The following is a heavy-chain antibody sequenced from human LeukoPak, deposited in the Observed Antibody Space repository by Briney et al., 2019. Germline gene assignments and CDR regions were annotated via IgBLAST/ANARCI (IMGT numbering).Heavy chain of an antibody. CDR1: GFTFSSYG. CDR2: ISYDGSNK. V-gene: IGHV3-30*18. J-gene: IGHJ6*02. CDR3: AKGGGWSPYYYYGMDV. D-gene: IGHD6-19*01. Sequence: PGGSLRLSCAASGFTFSSYGMHWVRQAPGKGLEWVAVISYDGSNKYYADSVKGRFTISRDNSKNTLYLQMNSLRAEDTAVYYCAKGGGWSPYYYYGMDVWGQGTTVTVSS.